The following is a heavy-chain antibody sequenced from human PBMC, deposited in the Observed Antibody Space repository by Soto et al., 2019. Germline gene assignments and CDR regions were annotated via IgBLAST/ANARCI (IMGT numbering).Heavy chain of an antibody. CDR3: ANDFSRGPSVLRGFDL. CDR1: GFTFSSYG. V-gene: IGHV3-30*18. CDR2: ISHDGSRK. Sequence: QVQLVESGGSVVQPGTSLRLSCAASGFTFSSYGIHWVRQAPGKGLEWVALISHDGSRKEYAESQKGRFTISRDNSKNTVYLQMNSLRFEDTAVYFCANDFSRGPSVLRGFDLWGQGTVVTVSS. J-gene: IGHJ3*01. D-gene: IGHD3-3*01.